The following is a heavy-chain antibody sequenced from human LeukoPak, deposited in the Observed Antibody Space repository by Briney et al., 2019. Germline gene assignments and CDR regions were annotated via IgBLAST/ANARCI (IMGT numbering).Heavy chain of an antibody. V-gene: IGHV4-34*01. D-gene: IGHD4-17*01. CDR2: INHSGST. CDR1: GGSFSGYY. CDR3: ARGWGGDYGNYYYYYMDV. J-gene: IGHJ6*03. Sequence: SETLSLTCAVYGGSFSGYYWSWIRQPPGKGLEWIGEINHSGSTNYNPSLKSRVTISVDTSKNQFSLKLSSVIAADTAVYYCARGWGGDYGNYYYYYMDVWGKGTTVTISS.